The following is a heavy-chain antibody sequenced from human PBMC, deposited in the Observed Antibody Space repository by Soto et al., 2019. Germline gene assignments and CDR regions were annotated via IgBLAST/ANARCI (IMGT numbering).Heavy chain of an antibody. CDR2: VNPQNGNT. Sequence: VQLVQSEVEVKKPGASVKVSCETSGYTFRDFGIGWVRQAPGQGLQWLGWVNPQNGNTNTAQTFQHRFTFSTHTSTKKAFMELTNMRLDDTAMYYCARVDRSAWWAFDFWGQGTLVTVSS. D-gene: IGHD2-15*01. J-gene: IGHJ4*02. V-gene: IGHV1-18*04. CDR3: ARVDRSAWWAFDF. CDR1: GYTFRDFG.